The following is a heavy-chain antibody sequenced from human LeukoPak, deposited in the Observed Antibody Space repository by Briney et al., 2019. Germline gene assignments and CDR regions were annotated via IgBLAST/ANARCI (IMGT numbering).Heavy chain of an antibody. CDR1: GFTVSSYE. D-gene: IGHD6-13*01. CDR2: ISISGTTI. CDR3: ARGSGSTWYPSYGLDV. J-gene: IGHJ6*04. Sequence: PGGSLRLSCAAFGFTVSSYEMSWVRQAPGKGLEWVSHISISGTTIYYADSVKGRFTISSDNAKNSLFVQMNSLRAEDTAVYYCARGSGSTWYPSYGLDVWGKGTTVTVSS. V-gene: IGHV3-48*03.